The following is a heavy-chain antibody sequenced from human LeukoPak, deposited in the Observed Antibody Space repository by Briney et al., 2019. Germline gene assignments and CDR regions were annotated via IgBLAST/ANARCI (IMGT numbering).Heavy chain of an antibody. D-gene: IGHD3-22*01. V-gene: IGHV1-69*13. CDR3: ASRTRYYYDSSGYFSVYMDV. J-gene: IGHJ6*03. CDR1: GGTFSSYA. CDR2: IFPIFGTA. Sequence: ASVKVSCKASGGTFSSYAISWVRQAPGQGLEWMGGIFPIFGTANYAQKFQGRVTITADESTSTAYMELSSLRSEDTAVYYCASRTRYYYDSSGYFSVYMDVWGKGTTVTVS.